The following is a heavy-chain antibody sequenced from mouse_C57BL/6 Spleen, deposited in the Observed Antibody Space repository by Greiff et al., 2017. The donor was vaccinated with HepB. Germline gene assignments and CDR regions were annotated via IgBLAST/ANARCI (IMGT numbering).Heavy chain of an antibody. CDR1: GYTFTDYY. J-gene: IGHJ2*01. CDR3: ARGITTVAPDY. V-gene: IGHV1-26*01. D-gene: IGHD1-1*01. CDR2: INPNNGGT. Sequence: EVQLQQSGPELVKPGASVKISCKASGYTFTDYYMNWVKQSHGKSLEWIGDINPNNGGTSYNQKFKGKATLTVDKSSSTAYMELRSLTSEDSAVYYCARGITTVAPDYWGQGTTLTVSS.